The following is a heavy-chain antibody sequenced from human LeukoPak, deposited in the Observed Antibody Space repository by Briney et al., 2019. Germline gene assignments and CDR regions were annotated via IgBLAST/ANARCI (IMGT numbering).Heavy chain of an antibody. CDR3: ARDDGGSTGRFDP. J-gene: IGHJ5*02. D-gene: IGHD1-26*01. CDR2: INYSGST. CDR1: GGSISTTSYY. V-gene: IGHV4-39*07. Sequence: SETLSLTCTVSGGSISTTSYYWGWIRQPPGKGLEWIGSINYSGSTYYNPSLKSRVTLSIDTSKNRFSLNLNSVTAADTAVFYCARDDGGSTGRFDPWGQGTLVTVSS.